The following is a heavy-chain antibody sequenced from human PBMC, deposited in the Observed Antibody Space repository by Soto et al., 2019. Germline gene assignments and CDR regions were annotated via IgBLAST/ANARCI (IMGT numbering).Heavy chain of an antibody. CDR1: GFSFSDYN. V-gene: IGHV3-11*03. J-gene: IGHJ4*02. CDR2: ISSSNSYT. Sequence: GGSLRLSCAASGFSFSDYNLGWIRQAPGKGLEWVSYISSSNSYTGYADSVKGRFTISRDNTRNSLFLQLNSLRADDTAFYYCAKDSRGNHWITFWGRGTLFTVS. CDR3: AKDSRGNHWITF. D-gene: IGHD1-1*01.